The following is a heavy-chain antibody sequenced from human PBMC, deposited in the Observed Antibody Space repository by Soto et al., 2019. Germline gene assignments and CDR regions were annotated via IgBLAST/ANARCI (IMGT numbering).Heavy chain of an antibody. CDR2: IKQDGREK. J-gene: IGHJ6*02. CDR3: AREHIAVAGAGGGYYYGMDV. Sequence: GGSLRLSCAASGFTFSSYWMSWVRQAPGKGLEWVANIKQDGREKYYVDSVKGRFTISRGNAKNSLYLQMNSLRAQDTAVYYWAREHIAVAGAGGGYYYGMDVWGQGTTVTGSS. V-gene: IGHV3-7*01. CDR1: GFTFSSYW. D-gene: IGHD6-19*01.